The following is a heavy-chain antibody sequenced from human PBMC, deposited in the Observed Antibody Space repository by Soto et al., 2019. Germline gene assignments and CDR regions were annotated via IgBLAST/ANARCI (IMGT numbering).Heavy chain of an antibody. CDR3: AKAPHTYYYDSSGYYYPGYYFDY. V-gene: IGHV3-23*01. CDR2: ISGSGGST. CDR1: GFTFSSYA. D-gene: IGHD3-22*01. J-gene: IGHJ4*02. Sequence: XGSLRLSCAASGFTFSSYAMSWVRQAPGKGLEWVSAISGSGGSTYYADSVKGRFTISRDNSKNTLYLQMNSLRAEDTAVYYCAKAPHTYYYDSSGYYYPGYYFDYWGQGTLVTVSS.